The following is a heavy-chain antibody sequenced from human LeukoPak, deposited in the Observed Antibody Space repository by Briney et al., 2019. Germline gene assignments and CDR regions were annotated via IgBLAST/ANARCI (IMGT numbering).Heavy chain of an antibody. Sequence: ASVKVSCKASGYTFTTYGINWVRQAPGQGLEWMGWISTYNGNTKYVQNLQGRLTLTTDTSANTAYMELRSLRSDDTAVYYCARAVGFWSGYDAFDIWGQGTMVTVSS. J-gene: IGHJ3*02. CDR3: ARAVGFWSGYDAFDI. CDR1: GYTFTTYG. V-gene: IGHV1-18*01. CDR2: ISTYNGNT. D-gene: IGHD3-3*01.